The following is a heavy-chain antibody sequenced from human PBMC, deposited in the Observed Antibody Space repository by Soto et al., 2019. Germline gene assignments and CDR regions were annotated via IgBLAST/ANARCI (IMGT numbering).Heavy chain of an antibody. CDR2: LGAGGDT. Sequence: EVQLVESGGGLVQPGGSLRLACAASGFTVSSYDMHWVRHVTGKGLEWVSTLGAGGDTYFPDSVKGRFTISRDHAKNSLSLQMNNLGAGDTAVYYCARGTMVRGTLDPGISGPLDYWGQGTLVAVSS. CDR1: GFTVSSYD. D-gene: IGHD3-10*01. V-gene: IGHV3-13*01. J-gene: IGHJ4*02. CDR3: ARGTMVRGTLDPGISGPLDY.